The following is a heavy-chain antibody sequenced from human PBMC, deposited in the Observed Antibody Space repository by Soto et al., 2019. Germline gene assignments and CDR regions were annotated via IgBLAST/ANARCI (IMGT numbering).Heavy chain of an antibody. CDR1: GFTFSNAW. J-gene: IGHJ6*02. D-gene: IGHD1-26*01. CDR3: ATYSGNYERYGVYYGMDV. CDR2: IKSKTDGGTT. V-gene: IGHV3-15*01. Sequence: PGGSLRLSCAASGFTFSNAWMSWVRQAPGKGLEWVGRIKSKTDGGTTDYAAPVKGRFTISRDDSKNTLYLQMNSLKTEDTAVYYCATYSGNYERYGVYYGMDVWGQGTTVTVSS.